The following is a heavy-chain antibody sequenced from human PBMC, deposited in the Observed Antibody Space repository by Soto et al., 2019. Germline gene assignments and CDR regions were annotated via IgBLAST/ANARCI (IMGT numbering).Heavy chain of an antibody. CDR1: GYTFTSYA. V-gene: IGHV1-18*01. CDR2: INAYNGNT. CDR3: ARGREYSGLFYYYYGMDV. D-gene: IGHD5-12*01. J-gene: IGHJ6*02. Sequence: GASVKVSCKASGYTFTSYAFSWVRQAPGQGLEWMGWINAYNGNTNYAQKLQGRVTMTRNTSISTAYMELSSLRSEDTAVYYCARGREYSGLFYYYYGMDVWGQGTTVTVSS.